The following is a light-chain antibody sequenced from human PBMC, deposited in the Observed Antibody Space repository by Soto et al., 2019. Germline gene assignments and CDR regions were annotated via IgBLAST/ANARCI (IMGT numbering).Light chain of an antibody. CDR2: DVS. Sequence: QSALTQPASVSGSPGQSITISYTGTSSDIGGYNYVSWYQQHPGKVPKLIIYDVSNRPSGVSNRFSGSKSGNAASLTISGLQAEDEADYYCSSYTSTSTLYVFGTGTKLTVL. CDR1: SSDIGGYNY. V-gene: IGLV2-14*03. CDR3: SSYTSTSTLYV. J-gene: IGLJ1*01.